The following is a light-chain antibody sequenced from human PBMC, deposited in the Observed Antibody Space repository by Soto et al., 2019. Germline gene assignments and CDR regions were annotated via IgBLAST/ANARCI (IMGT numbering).Light chain of an antibody. CDR2: GAS. CDR1: QSASNNY. V-gene: IGKV3-20*01. CDR3: QQYGSSGT. J-gene: IGKJ1*01. Sequence: EIVLTQSPGTLSLSPGERATLSCRASQSASNNYLAWYQQKPGQAPRLLIYGASNGATGIPDRFSGSGSGTDFTLTISRLEPEDFAVYYCQQYGSSGTFGQGTKVDIK.